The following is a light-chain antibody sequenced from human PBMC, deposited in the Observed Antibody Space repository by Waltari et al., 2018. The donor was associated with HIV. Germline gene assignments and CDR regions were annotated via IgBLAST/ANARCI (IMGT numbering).Light chain of an antibody. CDR2: DVT. Sequence: QSALTQPASVSGSPGQSIPISCTGTTSAVGGYDFVPWFQQHPGKAPHLLIYDVTSRPSGTSDRFSGSKSGATASLTISGLQAEDEADYYCSSYATNTTVIFGGGTKVTVL. J-gene: IGLJ2*01. CDR1: TSAVGGYDF. V-gene: IGLV2-14*03. CDR3: SSYATNTTVI.